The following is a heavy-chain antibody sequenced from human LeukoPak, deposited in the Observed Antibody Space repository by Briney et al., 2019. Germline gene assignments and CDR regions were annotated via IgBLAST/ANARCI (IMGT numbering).Heavy chain of an antibody. Sequence: PGGSLRLSCAASGFTFSNHGMHWVRQAPGKGLEWVAFIKHDERKIHYADSVKGRSTISRDTAKVTLYLQMNSLAVEDTAVYYCARESASFHASGASFDYWGQGTLVTVSS. CDR1: GFTFSNHG. V-gene: IGHV3-30*02. J-gene: IGHJ4*02. D-gene: IGHD3-10*01. CDR2: IKHDERKI. CDR3: ARESASFHASGASFDY.